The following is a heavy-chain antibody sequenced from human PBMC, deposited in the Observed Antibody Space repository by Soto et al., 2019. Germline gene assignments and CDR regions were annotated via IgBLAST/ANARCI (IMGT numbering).Heavy chain of an antibody. V-gene: IGHV3-23*01. J-gene: IGHJ6*02. Sequence: GGSLRLSCAASGFTFSSYAMSWVRQAPGKALEWVSAISGSGGSTYYADSVKGRFTISRDNSKNTLYLQMNSLSAEDTAVYYCAKEVPYYDSWSGYSNGMDVWGQGTTVTVSS. D-gene: IGHD3-3*01. CDR3: AKEVPYYDSWSGYSNGMDV. CDR2: ISGSGGST. CDR1: GFTFSSYA.